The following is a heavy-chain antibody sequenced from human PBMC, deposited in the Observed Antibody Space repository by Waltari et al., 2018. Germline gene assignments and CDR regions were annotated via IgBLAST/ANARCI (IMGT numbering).Heavy chain of an antibody. CDR3: ARSAFMDV. CDR2: IKYDGSSI. Sequence: FRTYWMNWARQAPGEGLGWVSRIKYDGSSITYADSVKGRFTTSRDNAKNTLYLQMNSLRADDTAVYYCARSAFMDVWGQGTKVTVSS. J-gene: IGHJ6*02. V-gene: IGHV3-74*01. CDR1: FRTYW.